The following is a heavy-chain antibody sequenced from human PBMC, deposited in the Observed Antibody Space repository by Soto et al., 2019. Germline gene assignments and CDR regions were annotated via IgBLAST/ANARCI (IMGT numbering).Heavy chain of an antibody. D-gene: IGHD1-26*01. CDR2: ISNSGST. V-gene: IGHV4-61*01. Sequence: SETLSLTCTVSGGSVNSGSYYWSWIRQPPGKGLEWIGYISNSGSTNYNPSLKSRITISVDTSKNQFSLKLGSVTAADTAVYYCARGADGRYHHYGMDVWGQGTTVTSP. J-gene: IGHJ6*02. CDR3: ARGADGRYHHYGMDV. CDR1: GGSVNSGSYY.